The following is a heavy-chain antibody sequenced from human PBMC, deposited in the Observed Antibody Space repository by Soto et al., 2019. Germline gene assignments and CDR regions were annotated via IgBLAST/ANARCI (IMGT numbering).Heavy chain of an antibody. V-gene: IGHV4-30-2*01. D-gene: IGHD3-3*01. CDR1: GVSISSDGYS. CDR3: ARAYYDFWTSYHYGMDV. J-gene: IGHJ6*02. CDR2: IYQSGST. Sequence: QLQLQESGSGLVKPSQTLSLTCAVSGVSISSDGYSWSWIRQPPGKGLEGIGFIYQSGSTYYNPSLTSRGTMSVDRSKNQFSLKLTSVTAADTAVYYCARAYYDFWTSYHYGMDVWGQGTTVTVSS.